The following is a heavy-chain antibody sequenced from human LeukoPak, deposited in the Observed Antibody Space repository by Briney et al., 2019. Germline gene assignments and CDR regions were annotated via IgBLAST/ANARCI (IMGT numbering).Heavy chain of an antibody. J-gene: IGHJ5*02. CDR3: ARDQSTGSSSSVDP. CDR2: INHSGST. CDR1: GGSFSGYY. Sequence: PSETLSLTCAVYGGSFSGYYWSWIRQPPGKGLEWIGEINHSGSTNYNPSLKSRVTMSVDTSKNQFSLKLSSVTAADTAVYYCARDQSTGSSSSVDPWGQGTLVTVSS. D-gene: IGHD6-6*01. V-gene: IGHV4-34*01.